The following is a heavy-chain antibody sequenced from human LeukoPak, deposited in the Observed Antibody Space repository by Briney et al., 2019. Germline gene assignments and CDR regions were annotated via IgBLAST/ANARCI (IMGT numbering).Heavy chain of an antibody. Sequence: GSSVKVSCKASGGTFSSYAISWVRQAPGQGPEWMGRIIPILGIANYAQKFQGRVTITADKSTSTAYMELSSLRSEDTAVYYCASSGPDDAFDIWGQGTMVTVSS. CDR3: ASSGPDDAFDI. J-gene: IGHJ3*02. CDR1: GGTFSSYA. V-gene: IGHV1-69*04. CDR2: IIPILGIA.